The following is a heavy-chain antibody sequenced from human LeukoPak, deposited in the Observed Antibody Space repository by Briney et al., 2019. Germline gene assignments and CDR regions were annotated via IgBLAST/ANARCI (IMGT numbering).Heavy chain of an antibody. Sequence: PSETLSLTCTVSAGSISSYYWSWIRQPPGKGLEWIGYIYYTGSTNYNPSLKSRVTISVDTSKNQFSLKLTSVTAADTAVYYCARAGGYNSPFAYWGQGTLVTVSS. CDR3: ARAGGYNSPFAY. CDR2: IYYTGST. J-gene: IGHJ4*02. V-gene: IGHV4-59*01. CDR1: AGSISSYY. D-gene: IGHD5-24*01.